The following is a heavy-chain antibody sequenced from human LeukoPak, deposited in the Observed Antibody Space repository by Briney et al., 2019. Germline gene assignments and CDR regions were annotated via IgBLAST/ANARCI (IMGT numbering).Heavy chain of an antibody. CDR3: ARGEGYCSSTSCREYFQH. J-gene: IGHJ1*01. CDR2: IIPIFGTA. D-gene: IGHD2-2*01. V-gene: IGHV1-69*05. CDR1: GGTFSSYA. Sequence: ASVNVSCKASGGTFSSYAISWVRQATGQGLERMGGIIPIFGTASYAQKFQGRVTITTDESTSTAYMELSSLRSEDTAVYYCARGEGYCSSTSCREYFQHWGQGTLVTVSS.